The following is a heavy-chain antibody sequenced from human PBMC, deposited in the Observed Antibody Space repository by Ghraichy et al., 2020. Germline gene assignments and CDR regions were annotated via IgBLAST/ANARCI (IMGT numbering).Heavy chain of an antibody. CDR1: GGSFSGYY. D-gene: IGHD3-16*02. CDR3: ARGDSRNDYVWGSYRKGAFDI. Sequence: SETLSLTCAVYGGSFSGYYWSWIRQPPGKGLEWIGEINHSGSTNYNPSLKSRVTISVDTSKNQFSLKLSSVTAADTAVYYCARGDSRNDYVWGSYRKGAFDIWGQGTMVTVSS. V-gene: IGHV4-34*01. CDR2: INHSGST. J-gene: IGHJ3*02.